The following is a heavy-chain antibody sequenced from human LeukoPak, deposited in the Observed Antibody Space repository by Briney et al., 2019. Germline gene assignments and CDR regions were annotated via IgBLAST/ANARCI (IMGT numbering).Heavy chain of an antibody. Sequence: GGSLRLSCAASGFTLSNSWMHWVRQAPGKGLVWVARTNGDGSDMSYADSVKGRFTISRDSAENTLYLQMNSLRAEDTAVYYCARNYDSSGYTGYWGQGTLVTVSS. J-gene: IGHJ4*02. CDR2: TNGDGSDM. CDR3: ARNYDSSGYTGY. CDR1: GFTLSNSW. V-gene: IGHV3-74*01. D-gene: IGHD3-22*01.